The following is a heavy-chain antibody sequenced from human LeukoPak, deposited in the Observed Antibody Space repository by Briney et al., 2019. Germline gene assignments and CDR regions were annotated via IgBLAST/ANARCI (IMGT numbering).Heavy chain of an antibody. Sequence: PGGSLRLSCAASGFTFDDYGMTWVRQAPGKGLEWVSGINWNGVSTGYADSVKGRFTISRDNAKNSLYLQMNSLRAEDTALCYWARSPRIIIVRGLISYYYYMDVWGKGTTVTVSS. CDR1: GFTFDDYG. D-gene: IGHD3-10*01. V-gene: IGHV3-20*04. J-gene: IGHJ6*03. CDR3: ARSPRIIIVRGLISYYYYMDV. CDR2: INWNGVST.